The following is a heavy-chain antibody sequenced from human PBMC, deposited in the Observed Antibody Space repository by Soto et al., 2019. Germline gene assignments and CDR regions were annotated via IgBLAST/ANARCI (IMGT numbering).Heavy chain of an antibody. Sequence: SETLSLTCTVSGGSISSSSYYWGWIRQPPGKGLEWIGSIYYSGSTYYNPSLKSRVTISVDTSKNQFSLKLSSVTAADTAVYYCARRFEYYDILTGYYYYYMDVWGKGTSLTVSS. CDR3: ARRFEYYDILTGYYYYYMDV. CDR2: IYYSGST. D-gene: IGHD3-9*01. V-gene: IGHV4-39*01. J-gene: IGHJ6*03. CDR1: GGSISSSSYY.